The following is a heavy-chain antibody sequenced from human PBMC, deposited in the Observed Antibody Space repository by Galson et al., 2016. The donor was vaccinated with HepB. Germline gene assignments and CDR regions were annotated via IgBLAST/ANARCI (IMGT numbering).Heavy chain of an antibody. CDR2: IYHTGTS. J-gene: IGHJ5*02. V-gene: IGHV4-4*02. Sequence: SETLSLTCVVSGASVNSSNWWTWVRQVPGKGLEWIGEIYHTGTSNNNPFLNSRFTLSVDKSRNQFSLNVTSVTAADTAVYYCARAAIIPGARMVFDPWGQGTLVTVSS. CDR1: GASVNSSNW. CDR3: ARAAIIPGARMVFDP. D-gene: IGHD2-2*01.